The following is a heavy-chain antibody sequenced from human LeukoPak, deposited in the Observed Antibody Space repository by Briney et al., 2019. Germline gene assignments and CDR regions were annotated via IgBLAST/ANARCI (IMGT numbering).Heavy chain of an antibody. Sequence: SETLSLTCTVSGGSISSGSYYWSWIRQPAGKGLEWIGRIYTSGSTNYNPSLKSRVTISVDTSKNQFSLKLSSVTAADTAVYYCARDISRYYYDSSGWFDYWGQGTLVTVSS. CDR3: ARDISRYYYDSSGWFDY. D-gene: IGHD3-22*01. CDR2: IYTSGST. J-gene: IGHJ4*02. CDR1: GGSISSGSYY. V-gene: IGHV4-61*02.